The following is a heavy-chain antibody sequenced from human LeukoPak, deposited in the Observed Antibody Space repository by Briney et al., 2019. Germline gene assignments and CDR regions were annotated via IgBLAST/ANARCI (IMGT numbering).Heavy chain of an antibody. CDR1: GYTFTGYY. J-gene: IGHJ5*02. CDR2: INPNSGGT. CDR3: ARGSVLLWFGEPKNWFDP. Sequence: ASVKVSCKASGYTFTGYYMHWVRQAPGQGLEWMGRINPNSGGTNYAQKFQGRVTMTRDTSTSTVYMELSSLRSEDTAVYYCARGSVLLWFGEPKNWFDPWGQGTLVTVSS. V-gene: IGHV1-2*06. D-gene: IGHD3-10*01.